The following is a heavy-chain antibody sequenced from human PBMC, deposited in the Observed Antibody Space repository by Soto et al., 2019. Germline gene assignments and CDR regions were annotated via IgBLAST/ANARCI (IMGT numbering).Heavy chain of an antibody. CDR2: IYYSGST. D-gene: IGHD6-13*01. V-gene: IGHV4-30-4*01. Sequence: PSETLSLTCTVSGGSISSGDYYWSWIRQPPGKGLEWIGYIYYSGSTYYNPSLKSRVTISVDTSKNQFSLKLSSVTAADTAVYYCAREVGQQLAPGGWLDPWGQGTLVTVSS. J-gene: IGHJ5*02. CDR1: GGSISSGDYY. CDR3: AREVGQQLAPGGWLDP.